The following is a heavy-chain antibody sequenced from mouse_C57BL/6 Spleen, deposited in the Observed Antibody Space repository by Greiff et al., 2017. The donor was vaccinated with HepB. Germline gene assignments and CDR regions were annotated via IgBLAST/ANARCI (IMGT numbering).Heavy chain of an antibody. J-gene: IGHJ4*01. D-gene: IGHD2-3*01. V-gene: IGHV1-39*01. CDR2: INPNYGTT. CDR1: GYSFTDYN. CDR3: ASFHDGFYAMDY. Sequence: VQLKESGPELVKPGASVKISCKASGYSFTDYNMNWVKQSNGKSLEWIGVINPNYGTTSYNQKFKGKATLTVDQSSSTAYMQLNSLTSEDSAVYYCASFHDGFYAMDYWGQGTSVTVSS.